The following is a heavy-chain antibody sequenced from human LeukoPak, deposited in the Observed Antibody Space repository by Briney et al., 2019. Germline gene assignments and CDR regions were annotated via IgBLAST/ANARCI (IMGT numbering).Heavy chain of an antibody. Sequence: SETLSLTCTVSGGSISSSSYYWGWIRQPPGKGLEWIGSIYYSGSTYYNPSLKSRVTISVDTSKNQFSLKLSSVTAADTAVYYCARLFRYYYGSGRPYYYFDYWGQGTLVTVSS. CDR2: IYYSGST. D-gene: IGHD3-10*01. CDR1: GGSISSSSYY. V-gene: IGHV4-39*07. J-gene: IGHJ4*02. CDR3: ARLFRYYYGSGRPYYYFDY.